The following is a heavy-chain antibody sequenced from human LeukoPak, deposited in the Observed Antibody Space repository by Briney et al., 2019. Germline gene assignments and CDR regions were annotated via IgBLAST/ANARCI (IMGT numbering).Heavy chain of an antibody. Sequence: GGSLRLSCAASGFTFNNYNMNWVRQAPGKALEWVSSITSSGAYIFYADSVKGRFTISRDNAKDSLYLQMSSLGPEDTAVYYCARDPYSGNYGNYYYYYMDVWGKGTTVTISS. J-gene: IGHJ6*03. CDR3: ARDPYSGNYGNYYYYYMDV. D-gene: IGHD1-26*01. CDR2: ITSSGAYI. CDR1: GFTFNNYN. V-gene: IGHV3-21*01.